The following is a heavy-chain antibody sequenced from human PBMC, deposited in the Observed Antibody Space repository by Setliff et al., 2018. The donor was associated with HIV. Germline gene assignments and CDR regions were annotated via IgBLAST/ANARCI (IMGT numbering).Heavy chain of an antibody. CDR2: SYYSSRT. V-gene: IGHV4-39*02. D-gene: IGHD4-17*01. J-gene: IGHJ4*02. CDR3: GRLETGPATSAYGPFNS. Sequence: LSLTCTVSDASISTSNFLWGWIRQSPGKGLEWIGSSYYSSRTYYNPSLKNRVTTSADTSKNHLSLKLTSLTAADTAVYYCGRLETGPATSAYGPFNSWGQGKMGTVSS. CDR1: DASISTSNFL.